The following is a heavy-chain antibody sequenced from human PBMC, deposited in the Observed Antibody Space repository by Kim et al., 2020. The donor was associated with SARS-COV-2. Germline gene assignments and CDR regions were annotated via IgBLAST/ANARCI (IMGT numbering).Heavy chain of an antibody. D-gene: IGHD3-22*01. CDR1: GFTFSSYA. Sequence: GGSLRLSCAASGFTFSSYAMHWVRQAPGKGLEWVAVISYDGSNKYYADSVKGRFTISRDNSKNTLYLQTNSLRAEDTAVYYCARDRNYYDSSGYYYPRYYYYYGMDVWGQGTTVTVSS. V-gene: IGHV3-30-3*01. J-gene: IGHJ6*02. CDR3: ARDRNYYDSSGYYYPRYYYYYGMDV. CDR2: ISYDGSNK.